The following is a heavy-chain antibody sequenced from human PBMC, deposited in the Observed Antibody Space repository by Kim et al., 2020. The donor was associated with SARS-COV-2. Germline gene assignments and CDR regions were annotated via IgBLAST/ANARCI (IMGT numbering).Heavy chain of an antibody. J-gene: IGHJ4*02. CDR2: MNPNSGNT. CDR3: ARVHPRHRIMITFGGVGPFDY. Sequence: ASVKVSCKASGYTFTSYDINWVRQATGQGLEWMGWMNPNSGNTGYAQKFQGRVTMTRNTSISTAYMELSSLRSEDTAVYYCARVHPRHRIMITFGGVGPFDYWGQGTLVTVSS. CDR1: GYTFTSYD. V-gene: IGHV1-8*01. D-gene: IGHD3-16*01.